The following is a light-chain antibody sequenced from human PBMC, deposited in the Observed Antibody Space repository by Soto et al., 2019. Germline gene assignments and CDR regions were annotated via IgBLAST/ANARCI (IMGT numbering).Light chain of an antibody. V-gene: IGKV3-20*01. CDR2: SSS. Sequence: EIVLTQSASTLSLSPGERATLSCRASQSVSSSFLAWYQQKPGQAPRLLIYSSSSRATGIPDRFSGRGSGTDFTLTISRLEPEDFAVYYCQQYGSSRRTFPQGTKVDIK. CDR3: QQYGSSRRT. CDR1: QSVSSSF. J-gene: IGKJ1*01.